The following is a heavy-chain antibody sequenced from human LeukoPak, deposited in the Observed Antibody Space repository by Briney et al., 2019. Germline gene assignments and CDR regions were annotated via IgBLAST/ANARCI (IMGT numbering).Heavy chain of an antibody. CDR2: INHSGST. CDR1: GGSFSGYY. J-gene: IGHJ4*02. Sequence: SETLSLTCAVYGGSFSGYYWSWIRQPPGKGLEWIGEINHSGSTNYNPSLKSRVTISVDTSKNQFSLKLSSVTAADTAVYYCARDRRVRAAAGREYYFDYWGQGTLVTVSS. CDR3: ARDRRVRAAAGREYYFDY. V-gene: IGHV4-34*01. D-gene: IGHD6-13*01.